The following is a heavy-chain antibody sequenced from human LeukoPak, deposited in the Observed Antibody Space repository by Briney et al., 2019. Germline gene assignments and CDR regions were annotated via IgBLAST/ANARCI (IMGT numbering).Heavy chain of an antibody. CDR1: GFTFSSYW. D-gene: IGHD3-22*01. V-gene: IGHV3-7*01. CDR3: ARSVTYYYDSSGFRGEPPGPY. J-gene: IGHJ4*02. CDR2: IKQDGSEK. Sequence: PGGSLRLSCAASGFTFSSYWMSWVRQAPGKGLEWVANIKQDGSEKYYVDSVKGRFTISRDNAKNSLYLQMNSLRAEDTAVYYCARSVTYYYDSSGFRGEPPGPYWGQGTLVTVPS.